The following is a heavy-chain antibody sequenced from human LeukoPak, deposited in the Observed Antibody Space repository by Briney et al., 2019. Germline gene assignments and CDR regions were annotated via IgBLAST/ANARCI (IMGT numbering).Heavy chain of an antibody. V-gene: IGHV3-43*01. J-gene: IGHJ4*02. D-gene: IGHD3-10*01. CDR1: GFTFDDYA. Sequence: HPGGSLRLSCAASGFTFDDYAMRWVSQASGEGVEWVAVISWEGQTTYYADSVRGRFTISRDNSKNSLYLQLNSLTTEDTAFYYCTRDTDYGSATNYFDSWGQGTLVSVSS. CDR3: TRDTDYGSATNYFDS. CDR2: ISWEGQTT.